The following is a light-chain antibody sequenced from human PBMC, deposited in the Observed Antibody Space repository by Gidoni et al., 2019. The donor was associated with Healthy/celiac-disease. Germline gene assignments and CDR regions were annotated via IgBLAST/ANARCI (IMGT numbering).Light chain of an antibody. Sequence: EIVLTQSPATLSLSPGERATLSCRASQSVSSYLAWYQQKPGQAPRLLNYDSSNRATGIPARFSGSESGTDCTHTINSLEPESFAVYEYQQRSNWPWTSXXXTKVEIK. J-gene: IGKJ1*01. CDR3: QQRSNWPWT. V-gene: IGKV3-11*01. CDR1: QSVSSY. CDR2: DSS.